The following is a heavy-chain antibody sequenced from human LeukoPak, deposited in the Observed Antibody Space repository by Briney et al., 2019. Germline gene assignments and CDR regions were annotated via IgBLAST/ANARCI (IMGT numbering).Heavy chain of an antibody. CDR2: ITSSSSII. J-gene: IGHJ5*02. V-gene: IGHV3-11*04. CDR3: ARDLVVRGRWSWFDP. CDR1: GFIFSDYY. D-gene: IGHD3-10*01. Sequence: GGSLRLSCAASGFIFSDYYMSWIRQAPGKGLEWISYITSSSSIIYYADSVKGRFTISRDNAKNSVYLQMNSLRAEDTAVYYCARDLVVRGRWSWFDPWGQGTLVTVSS.